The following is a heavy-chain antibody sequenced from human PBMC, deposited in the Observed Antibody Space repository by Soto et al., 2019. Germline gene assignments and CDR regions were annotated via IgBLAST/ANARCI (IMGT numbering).Heavy chain of an antibody. CDR3: GKVLVGATGHTDSDS. CDR2: LDYNGVT. CDR1: GGSIYRSGYY. D-gene: IGHD2-15*01. J-gene: IGHJ4*02. Sequence: SETLSLTCTVSGGSIYRSGYYWGWIRQPPGRGLEWIGNLDYNGVTYSNPSLKSRVTISRDTSKNQFSLKLTSVTAADTALYYCGKVLVGATGHTDSDSRGPGTLVTVSS. V-gene: IGHV4-39*01.